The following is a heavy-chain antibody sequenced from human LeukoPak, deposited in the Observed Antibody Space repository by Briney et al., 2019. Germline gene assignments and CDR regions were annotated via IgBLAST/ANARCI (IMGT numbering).Heavy chain of an antibody. D-gene: IGHD2-8*01. Sequence: GGSRRLSCAASGFNFSNFGIHWVRQAPGKGLEWVAFMRYDATKEYYADSVKGRFTVSRDDSKNTVSLQINSLRADDTSVYYCARSVMMYASTYYFHYWGQGTLVTVSS. CDR2: MRYDATKE. V-gene: IGHV3-30*02. J-gene: IGHJ4*02. CDR1: GFNFSNFG. CDR3: ARSVMMYASTYYFHY.